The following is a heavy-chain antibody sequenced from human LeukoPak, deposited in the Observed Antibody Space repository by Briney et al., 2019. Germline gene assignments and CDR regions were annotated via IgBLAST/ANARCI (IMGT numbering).Heavy chain of an antibody. CDR1: GYTFTSYG. D-gene: IGHD2-2*02. V-gene: IGHV1-18*01. CDR3: ARGRDCSSTSCYTPYEYFQH. CDR2: ISAYNGNT. Sequence: ASVKVSCKASGYTFTSYGISWVRQAPGQGLEWMGWISAYNGNTNYAQKLQGRVTMTTDTSTSTAYMELRSLRSEDTAVYYCARGRDCSSTSCYTPYEYFQHWGQGTLVTVSS. J-gene: IGHJ1*01.